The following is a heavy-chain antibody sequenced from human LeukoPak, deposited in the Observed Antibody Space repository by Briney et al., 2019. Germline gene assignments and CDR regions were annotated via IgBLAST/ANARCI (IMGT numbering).Heavy chain of an antibody. J-gene: IGHJ5*02. D-gene: IGHD2-8*01. Sequence: ASVKVSCKASGGTFSSYAISWVRQAPGQGLEWMGGIIPIFGTANYAQKFQGRVTITTDESTSTAYMELSSLRSEDTAVYYCARANCTNGVCYKRGLNWFDPWGQGTLVTVSS. V-gene: IGHV1-69*05. CDR3: ARANCTNGVCYKRGLNWFDP. CDR2: IIPIFGTA. CDR1: GGTFSSYA.